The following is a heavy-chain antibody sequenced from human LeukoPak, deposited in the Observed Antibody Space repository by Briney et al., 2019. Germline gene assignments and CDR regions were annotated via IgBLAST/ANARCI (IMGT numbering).Heavy chain of an antibody. CDR1: GYTFSSYG. D-gene: IGHD6-6*01. J-gene: IGHJ6*02. CDR3: AKARPAIAARVGYYYYGMDV. Sequence: GRSLRLSCAASGYTFSSYGMHWVRQAPGKGLEWVAVISYDGSNKYFGDSVKGRFTISRDNPKNTLYLQMNSLRAEDTAVYYCAKARPAIAARVGYYYYGMDVWGQGTTVTVSS. CDR2: ISYDGSNK. V-gene: IGHV3-30*18.